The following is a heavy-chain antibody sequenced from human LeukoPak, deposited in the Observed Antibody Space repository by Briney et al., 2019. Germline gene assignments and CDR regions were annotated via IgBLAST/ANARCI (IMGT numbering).Heavy chain of an antibody. CDR3: ARDQAAYYDRSGYHYSATAAAFDI. Sequence: PSETLSLTCTVSGGSISSSSYYWGWIRQPPGKGLEWIGSIYHSGSTYYNPSLKSRVTISIDTSKNQFSLKVKSVTAADTAVYYCARDQAAYYDRSGYHYSATAAAFDIWGQGTMVTVSS. D-gene: IGHD3-22*01. J-gene: IGHJ3*02. V-gene: IGHV4-39*07. CDR2: IYHSGST. CDR1: GGSISSSSYY.